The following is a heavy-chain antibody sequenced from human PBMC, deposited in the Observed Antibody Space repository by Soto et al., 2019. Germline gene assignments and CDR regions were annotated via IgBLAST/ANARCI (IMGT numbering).Heavy chain of an antibody. Sequence: PSETLSLTCTVSGGSISSSSYYWGWIRQPPGKGLEWIGGIYYSGSTYYNPSLKSRVTISVDTSKNQFSLKLSSVTAADTALYYCARLFDFWSGYSGNVGMDVWGQGTTVTVSS. V-gene: IGHV4-39*01. D-gene: IGHD3-3*01. J-gene: IGHJ6*02. CDR2: IYYSGST. CDR3: ARLFDFWSGYSGNVGMDV. CDR1: GGSISSSSYY.